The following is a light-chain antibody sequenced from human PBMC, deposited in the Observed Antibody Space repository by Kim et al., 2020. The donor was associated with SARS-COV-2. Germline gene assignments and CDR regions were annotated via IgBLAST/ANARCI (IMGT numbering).Light chain of an antibody. CDR1: GSDIGSYDD. Sequence: QSSILAGTGTGSDIGSYDDVSGYQRLPGTAPKLLIYAVSHRPSGVSNRFSGSTSATTASLTISGLQDEAEAEYYCSSYKRRRTNNVFGTGTKVTVL. CDR3: SSYKRRRTNNV. CDR2: AVS. V-gene: IGLV2-14*03. J-gene: IGLJ1*01.